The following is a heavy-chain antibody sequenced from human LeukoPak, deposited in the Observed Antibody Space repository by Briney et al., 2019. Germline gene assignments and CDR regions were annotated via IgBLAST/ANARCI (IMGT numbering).Heavy chain of an antibody. CDR1: GGTFSSYA. V-gene: IGHV1-69*04. CDR2: IIPILGIA. J-gene: IGHJ4*02. Sequence: ASVKVSCKASGGTFSSYAISWVRQAPGQGLEWMGRIIPILGIANYAQKFQGRVTITADKSTSTAYMELSSLRSEDTAVYYCARDGSYGSGSYWVYWGQGTLVTVSS. D-gene: IGHD3-10*01. CDR3: ARDGSYGSGSYWVY.